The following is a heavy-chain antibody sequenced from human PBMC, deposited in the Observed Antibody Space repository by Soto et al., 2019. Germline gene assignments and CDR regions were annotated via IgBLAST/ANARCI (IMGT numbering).Heavy chain of an antibody. CDR3: ALRSMAVVPEY. Sequence: QVQLQESGPGLVKPSETLSLTCAVSGDSISSYYCMWIRQRPGKGLESIGYLYYGRSANYNPSLKSRVILSVDTSTNQCSLTLSSMTAADTAVYYCALRSMAVVPEYWGQGTLVTVSS. CDR1: GDSISSYY. CDR2: LYYGRSA. J-gene: IGHJ4*02. V-gene: IGHV4-59*01. D-gene: IGHD3-22*01.